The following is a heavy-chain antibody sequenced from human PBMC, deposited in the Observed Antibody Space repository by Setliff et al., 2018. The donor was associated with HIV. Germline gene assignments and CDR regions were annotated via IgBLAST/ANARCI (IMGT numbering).Heavy chain of an antibody. J-gene: IGHJ6*02. CDR1: GFTFSYYA. D-gene: IGHD4-17*01. V-gene: IGHV3-30*04. CDR2: ISYDGSNK. CDR3: ARDRSSLRSKRSPNGMDV. Sequence: PGGSLRLSCAASGFTFSYYAMHWLRQAPGKGLEWVAVISYDGSNKFYADSVKGRFTISRDNSKNTPYLQMNSLRAEDTAVYYCARDRSSLRSKRSPNGMDVWGQGTTVTVSS.